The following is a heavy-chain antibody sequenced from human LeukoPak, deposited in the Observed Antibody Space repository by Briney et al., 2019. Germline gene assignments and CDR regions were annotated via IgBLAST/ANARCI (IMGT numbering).Heavy chain of an antibody. D-gene: IGHD3-3*01. Sequence: ASVKVSCKASGYTFTSYGISWVRQAPGQGLEWMGWISAYNGNTNYAQKLQGRVTMTTDTSTSTAYMELRSLRSEDTAVYYCASGRFLEWSMLAGYYYYMDVWGKGTTVTVSS. V-gene: IGHV1-18*01. CDR3: ASGRFLEWSMLAGYYYYMDV. CDR1: GYTFTSYG. J-gene: IGHJ6*03. CDR2: ISAYNGNT.